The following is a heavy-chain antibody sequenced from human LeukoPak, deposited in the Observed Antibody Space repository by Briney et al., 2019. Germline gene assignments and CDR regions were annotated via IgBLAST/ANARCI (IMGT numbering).Heavy chain of an antibody. D-gene: IGHD6-13*01. J-gene: IGHJ5*02. Sequence: ASVKVSCKASGYTFTGYYMHWVRQAPGQGLEWMGWINPNSGGTNYAQKFQGRVTMTRDTSISTAYMELSRLRSDDTAVYYCARSKDVAAADQYNWFDPWGQGTLVTVSS. CDR3: ARSKDVAAADQYNWFDP. CDR2: INPNSGGT. CDR1: GYTFTGYY. V-gene: IGHV1-2*02.